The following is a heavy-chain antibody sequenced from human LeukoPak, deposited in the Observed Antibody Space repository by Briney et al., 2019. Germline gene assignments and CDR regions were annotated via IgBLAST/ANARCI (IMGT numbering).Heavy chain of an antibody. D-gene: IGHD2-15*01. V-gene: IGHV1-2*02. CDR2: INPNSGGT. J-gene: IGHJ5*02. CDR1: GYTCTGYY. CDR3: ARRKVAATRNWFDP. Sequence: ASVKVSCKASGYTCTGYYIHWVRQAPGQGLEWMGWINPNSGGTNYAQKFQGRVTMTRDTSISTAYMELSRLRSDDTAVYYCARRKVAATRNWFDPWGQGTLVTVSS.